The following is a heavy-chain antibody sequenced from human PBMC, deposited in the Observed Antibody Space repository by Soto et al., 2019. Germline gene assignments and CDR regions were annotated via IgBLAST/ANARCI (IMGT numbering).Heavy chain of an antibody. CDR2: IGTITSYI. D-gene: IGHD3-10*01. V-gene: IGHV3-21*01. CDR1: GFSFSTYS. Sequence: GGSLRLSCAASGFSFSTYSMNWVRQAPGKGLEWVASIGTITSYIFYADSLQGRFTISRDSAENSLCLQINSLRAEDTAVYYCARRFGSPPDGFDIWGQGTMVTVSS. J-gene: IGHJ3*02. CDR3: ARRFGSPPDGFDI.